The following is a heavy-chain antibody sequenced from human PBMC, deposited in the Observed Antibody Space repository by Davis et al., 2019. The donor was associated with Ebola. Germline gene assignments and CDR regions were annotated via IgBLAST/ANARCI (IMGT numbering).Heavy chain of an antibody. CDR3: ASPGPVGGSYLHY. V-gene: IGHV1-3*01. CDR1: GYTFTSYA. J-gene: IGHJ4*02. Sequence: ASVKVSCKASGYTFTSYAMHWVRQAPGQRLEWMGWINAGNGNTKYSQKFQGRVTMTRDTSTSTVYMELSSLRSEDTAVYCCASPGPVGGSYLHYWGQGTLVTVSS. D-gene: IGHD1-26*01. CDR2: INAGNGNT.